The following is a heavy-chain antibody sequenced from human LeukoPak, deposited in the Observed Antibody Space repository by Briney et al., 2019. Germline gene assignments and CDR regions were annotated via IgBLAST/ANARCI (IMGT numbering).Heavy chain of an antibody. V-gene: IGHV4-39*01. J-gene: IGHJ4*02. CDR2: IYYSGST. Sequence: SETLSLTCTVYGGSFGAYYWSWIRQPPGKGLEWIGSIYYSGSTYYNPSLKSRVTISVDTSKNQFSLKLSSVTAADTAVYYCARRRSYDFWSGYYYFDYWGQGTLVTVSS. CDR1: GGSFGAYY. D-gene: IGHD3-3*01. CDR3: ARRRSYDFWSGYYYFDY.